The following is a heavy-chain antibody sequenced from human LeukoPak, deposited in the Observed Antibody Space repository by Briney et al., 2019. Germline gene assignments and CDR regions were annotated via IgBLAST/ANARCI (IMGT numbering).Heavy chain of an antibody. CDR2: IRYDGSNK. J-gene: IGHJ4*02. CDR1: GFTFSSYG. CDR3: AKTGTPEMCSGGSCYQYYFDY. Sequence: GGSLRLSCAASGFTFSSYGMHWVRQAPGKGLEWVAVIRYDGSNKYYADSVKGRFTISRDNSKNTLYLQMNSLRAEDTAVYYCAKTGTPEMCSGGSCYQYYFDYWGQGTLVTVSS. D-gene: IGHD2-15*01. V-gene: IGHV3-30*02.